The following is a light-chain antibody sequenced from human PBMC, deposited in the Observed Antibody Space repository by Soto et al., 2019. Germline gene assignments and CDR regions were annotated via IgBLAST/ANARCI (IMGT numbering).Light chain of an antibody. CDR2: HAS. V-gene: IGKV3-15*01. CDR1: QSLNNN. J-gene: IGKJ2*01. CDR3: QQFEQWPPLFS. Sequence: EIVMTQSPATLSASPGDRATLSCWASQSLNNNLVWYQQKPGHPPRLLIYHASTRAAGVPARFSGSGYGTEFTLTISCLQSEDFAVYYCQQFEQWPPLFSFGQGTRVEIK.